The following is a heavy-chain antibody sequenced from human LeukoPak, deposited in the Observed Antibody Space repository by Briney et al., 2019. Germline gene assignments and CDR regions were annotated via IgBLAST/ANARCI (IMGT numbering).Heavy chain of an antibody. CDR2: ISWNIVNM. CDR1: GFRFDDYC. CDR3: AKSGPDTTMRHGFDK. D-gene: IGHD5-18*01. Sequence: GGSLRLSCVGSGFRFDDYCMHWVRQAPGKGLEWVAGISWNIVNMEYGDSVKGRFTISRENARDSLFLQMNSLTGEDTARYYCAKSGPDTTMRHGFDKWGQGTLVAVSS. V-gene: IGHV3-9*01. J-gene: IGHJ4*02.